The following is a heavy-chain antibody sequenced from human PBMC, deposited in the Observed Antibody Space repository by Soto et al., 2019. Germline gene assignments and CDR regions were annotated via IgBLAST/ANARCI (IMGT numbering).Heavy chain of an antibody. V-gene: IGHV4-34*01. J-gene: IGHJ5*02. D-gene: IGHD2-15*01. CDR2: INHSGST. Sequence: SETLSLTCAVYGGSFSGYYWSWIRQPPGKGLEWIGEINHSGSTNYNPSLKSRVTISVDTSKNQFSLKLSSVTAADTAVYYCARGLARVVAAGRSWFDPWGQGTLVTVSS. CDR1: GGSFSGYY. CDR3: ARGLARVVAAGRSWFDP.